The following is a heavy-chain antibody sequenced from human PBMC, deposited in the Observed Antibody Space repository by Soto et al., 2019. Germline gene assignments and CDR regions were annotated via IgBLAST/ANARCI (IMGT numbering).Heavy chain of an antibody. CDR2: ISVYNGNI. J-gene: IGHJ4*02. V-gene: IGHV1-18*01. D-gene: IGHD3-10*01. Sequence: QVQLLQSGAEVKKPGASVKVSCKASGYMFNTYGITWVRQAPGQGLEWMGWISVYNGNIDYAQKFEGRVTMTIDTSTSTASMELKSLTSEATAVYYCARTYGSGDYFLPFEYWGQGTPVSVSS. CDR3: ARTYGSGDYFLPFEY. CDR1: GYMFNTYG.